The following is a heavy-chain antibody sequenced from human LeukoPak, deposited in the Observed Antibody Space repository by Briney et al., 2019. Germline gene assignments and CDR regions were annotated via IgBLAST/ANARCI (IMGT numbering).Heavy chain of an antibody. V-gene: IGHV4-34*01. CDR3: ARGARGYSYGYKRPWFDP. D-gene: IGHD5-18*01. Sequence: SETLSLTCAVYGGSFSGYYWSWIRQPPGKGLEWIGEINHSGSTNYNPSLKSRVTIPVDTSKNQFSLKLSSVTAADTAVYYCARGARGYSYGYKRPWFDPWGQGTLVTVSS. CDR1: GGSFSGYY. CDR2: INHSGST. J-gene: IGHJ5*02.